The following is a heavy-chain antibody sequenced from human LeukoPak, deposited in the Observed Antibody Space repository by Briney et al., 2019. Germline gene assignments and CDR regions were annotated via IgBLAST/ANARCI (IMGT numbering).Heavy chain of an antibody. CDR1: GGSISSYY. Sequence: SETLSLTCTVSGGSISSYYWSWIRQPPGKGLEWIGYIHYGGNTNYSPSLKSRLTISVDRSNNQFSLSLTSVTAADTAVYYCARRSGLWSGFRSDYYYMDVWGNGTTVIVSS. CDR2: IHYGGNT. CDR3: ARRSGLWSGFRSDYYYMDV. D-gene: IGHD3-3*01. J-gene: IGHJ6*03. V-gene: IGHV4-59*08.